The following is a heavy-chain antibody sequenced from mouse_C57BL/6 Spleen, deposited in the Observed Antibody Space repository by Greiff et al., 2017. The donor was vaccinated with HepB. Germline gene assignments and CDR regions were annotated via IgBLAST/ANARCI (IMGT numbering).Heavy chain of an antibody. Sequence: VKLMESGAELVRPGTSVKVSCKASGYAFTNYLIEWVKQRPGQGLEWIGVINPGSGGTNYNEKFKGKATLIADKSSSTAYMQLSSLTSEDSAVYFCARREPRYFDVWGTGTTVTVSS. J-gene: IGHJ1*03. CDR3: ARREPRYFDV. CDR2: INPGSGGT. CDR1: GYAFTNYL. D-gene: IGHD6-1*01. V-gene: IGHV1-54*01.